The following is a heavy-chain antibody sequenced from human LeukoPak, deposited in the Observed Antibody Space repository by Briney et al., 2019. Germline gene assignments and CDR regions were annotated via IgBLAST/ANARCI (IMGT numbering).Heavy chain of an antibody. Sequence: EPGGSLRLSCAASGFTFSSYGMHWVRQAPGKGLEWVAVISYDGSNKYYADSVKGRFTISRDNSKNTLYLQMNSLRSEDTALYYCAKDQAVTSMPSLGVHYWGQGTLVTVSS. CDR2: ISYDGSNK. CDR1: GFTFSSYG. CDR3: AKDQAVTSMPSLGVHY. J-gene: IGHJ4*02. D-gene: IGHD4-17*01. V-gene: IGHV3-30*18.